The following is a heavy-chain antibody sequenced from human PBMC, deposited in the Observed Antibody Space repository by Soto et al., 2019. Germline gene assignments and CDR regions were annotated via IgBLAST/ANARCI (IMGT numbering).Heavy chain of an antibody. Sequence: QVQLQESGPRLVSPSQTLSLTCTVSGGSISSAAYCWSWIRQSPDKGLEWIGHIYDGGTTYSSPSRKGRIPISADTSETQFSLKLSSVSAADTAVYYCARGPSGDKIDYWGQGIQVTVSS. CDR1: GGSISSAAYC. D-gene: IGHD7-27*01. J-gene: IGHJ4*02. CDR2: IYDGGTT. V-gene: IGHV4-30-4*08. CDR3: ARGPSGDKIDY.